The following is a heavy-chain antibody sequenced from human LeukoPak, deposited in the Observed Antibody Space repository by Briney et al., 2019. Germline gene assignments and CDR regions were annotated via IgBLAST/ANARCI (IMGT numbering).Heavy chain of an antibody. CDR2: IYHSGST. CDR3: ARGPISSPPVGFDI. J-gene: IGHJ3*02. V-gene: IGHV4-4*02. CDR1: GGSISSSNW. Sequence: KASETLSLTCAVSGGSISSSNWWSWVRQPPGKGLEWIGEIYHSGSTNYNPSLKSRVTISVDKSKNQFSLKLSSVTAADTAVYYCARGPISSPPVGFDIWGQGTMVTVSS. D-gene: IGHD6-6*01.